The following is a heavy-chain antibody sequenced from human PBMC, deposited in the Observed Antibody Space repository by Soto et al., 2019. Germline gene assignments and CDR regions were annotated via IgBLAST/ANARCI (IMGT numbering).Heavy chain of an antibody. CDR2: ISAYNGNT. V-gene: IGHV1-18*01. J-gene: IGHJ4*02. Sequence: ASVKVSCKASGYTFTSYGISWVRQAPGQGLEWMGWISAYNGNTNYAQKLQGRVTMTTDTSTSTAYMELRSLRSDDTAVYYCARSVYYDILTGYYGGFDYWGQGTLVTVSS. CDR3: ARSVYYDILTGYYGGFDY. D-gene: IGHD3-9*01. CDR1: GYTFTSYG.